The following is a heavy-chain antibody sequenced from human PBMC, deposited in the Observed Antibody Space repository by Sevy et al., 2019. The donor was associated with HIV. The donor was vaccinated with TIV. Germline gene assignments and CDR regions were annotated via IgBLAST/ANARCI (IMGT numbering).Heavy chain of an antibody. Sequence: SETLSLTCTVSGGSISSYYWSWIRQPPGKGLEWIGYIYYSGSTNYNPSLKSRVTISVDTSKNQFSLKLSSVTAADTAVYYCARACRGQSPSKWFDPWGQGTLVTVSS. CDR1: GGSISSYY. V-gene: IGHV4-59*01. CDR3: ARACRGQSPSKWFDP. CDR2: IYYSGST. J-gene: IGHJ5*02. D-gene: IGHD4-4*01.